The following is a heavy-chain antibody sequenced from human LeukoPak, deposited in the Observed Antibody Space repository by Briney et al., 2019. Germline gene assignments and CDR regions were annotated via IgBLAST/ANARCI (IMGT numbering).Heavy chain of an antibody. D-gene: IGHD2-2*01. Sequence: GASVKVSCKASGYTFTGYYMHWVRQAPGQGLEWMGWINPNSGGTNYAQKFQGRVTMTRDTSISTAYMELSRLRSDDTAVYYSARGEVVPAASYNWFDPWGQGTLVTVSS. CDR2: INPNSGGT. CDR3: ARGEVVPAASYNWFDP. CDR1: GYTFTGYY. J-gene: IGHJ5*02. V-gene: IGHV1-2*02.